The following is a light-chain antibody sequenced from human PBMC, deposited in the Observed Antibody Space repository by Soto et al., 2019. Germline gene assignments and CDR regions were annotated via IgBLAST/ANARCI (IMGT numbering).Light chain of an antibody. CDR3: LQDYTYPWT. CDR1: QSVPRH. Sequence: EIVLTQSPASLSLTPGERATVSCRASQSVPRHLAWYQQSPGLPPRLLIYDAYNRATGTPSRFSGSASGTDFTLTISSLQPEDFATYYCLQDYTYPWTFGQGTMV. V-gene: IGKV3-11*01. CDR2: DAY. J-gene: IGKJ1*01.